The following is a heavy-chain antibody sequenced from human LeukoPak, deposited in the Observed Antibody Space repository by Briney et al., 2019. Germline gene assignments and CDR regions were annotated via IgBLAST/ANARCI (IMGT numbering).Heavy chain of an antibody. CDR1: GYSISSGYY. Sequence: SETLSLTCTVSGYSISSGYYWGWIRQPPGKGLEWIRSIYHSGSTHYNPSLKSRVTISVDTSKNQFSLKLSSVTAADTAVYYCAESSGYYYDAFDIWGQGTMVTISS. CDR2: IYHSGST. V-gene: IGHV4-38-2*02. D-gene: IGHD3-22*01. CDR3: AESSGYYYDAFDI. J-gene: IGHJ3*02.